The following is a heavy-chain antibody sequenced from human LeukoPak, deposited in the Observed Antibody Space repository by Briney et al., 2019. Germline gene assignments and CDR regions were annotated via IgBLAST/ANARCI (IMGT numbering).Heavy chain of an antibody. CDR1: GFTFSDSY. V-gene: IGHV3-11*01. CDR3: ARVLGSYALNY. D-gene: IGHD1-26*01. J-gene: IGHJ4*02. Sequence: GGSLRLSCAASGFTFSDSYMGWIRQAPGKGLEWFSYISSSSSTIYYADSVKGRFTISRDNAKYSLYLQMSSLRAEDTAVYYCARVLGSYALNYWGQGTLVTVSS. CDR2: ISSSSSTI.